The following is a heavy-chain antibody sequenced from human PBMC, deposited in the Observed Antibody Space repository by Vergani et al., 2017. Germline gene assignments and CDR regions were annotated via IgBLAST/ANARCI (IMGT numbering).Heavy chain of an antibody. D-gene: IGHD2-2*01. CDR3: AKDRVFRGIVVVPAAFDP. V-gene: IGHV3-9*01. J-gene: IGHJ5*02. Sequence: EVQLVESGGGLVQTGRSLRLSCAASGFTFDDYAMHWVRQAPGKGLEWVSGISWNSGSIGYADSVKGRFTISRDNAKNSLYLQMNSLRAEDTALYYCAKDRVFRGIVVVPAAFDPWGQGTLVTVSS. CDR2: ISWNSGSI. CDR1: GFTFDDYA.